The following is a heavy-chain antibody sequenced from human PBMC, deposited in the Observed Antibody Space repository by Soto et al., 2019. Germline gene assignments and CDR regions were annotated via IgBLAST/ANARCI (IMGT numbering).Heavy chain of an antibody. V-gene: IGHV4-39*07. CDR3: ARDLWGYCGTDCYPLDV. CDR1: GGSISSSSYY. J-gene: IGHJ6*02. CDR2: IYFSGST. Sequence: SSETLSLTCIVSGGSISSSSYYWGWIRQPPGKGLEWIGSIYFSGSTYYNPSLKSRVTISVDTSKNQFSLKLNSVTAADTAVYYCARDLWGYCGTDCYPLDVWGQGTTVTVSS. D-gene: IGHD2-21*02.